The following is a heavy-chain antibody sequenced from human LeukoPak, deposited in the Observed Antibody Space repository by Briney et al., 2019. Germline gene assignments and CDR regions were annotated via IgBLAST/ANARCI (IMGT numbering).Heavy chain of an antibody. D-gene: IGHD3-9*01. CDR2: IYHSGST. CDR1: GYSISSGYY. V-gene: IGHV4-38-2*02. J-gene: IGHJ4*02. Sequence: SETLSLTCTVSGYSISSGYYWGWIRQPPGKGLEWIGGIYHSGSTYYNPSLKSRATISVDSSKNQFSLKLSSVTAADTAVYYCARGSYDILTGYPYYFDYWGQGTLVTVSS. CDR3: ARGSYDILTGYPYYFDY.